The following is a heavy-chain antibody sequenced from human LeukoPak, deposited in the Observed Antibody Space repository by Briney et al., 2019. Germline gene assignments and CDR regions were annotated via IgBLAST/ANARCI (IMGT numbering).Heavy chain of an antibody. CDR1: GFTFSKYW. CDR3: ATKQWLAPPPDS. Sequence: GGSLRLSCAASGFTFSKYWVLWVRQAPGKGLESVSRINTDGTVTTYADSVKGRFTVSRGNADNTMFLQMNSVRGEDTAVYYCATKQWLAPPPDSWGQGTPVTVSS. CDR2: INTDGTVT. V-gene: IGHV3-74*01. J-gene: IGHJ4*02. D-gene: IGHD6-19*01.